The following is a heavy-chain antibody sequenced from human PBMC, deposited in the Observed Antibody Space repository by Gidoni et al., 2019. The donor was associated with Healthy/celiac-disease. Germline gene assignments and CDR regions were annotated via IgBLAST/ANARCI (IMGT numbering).Heavy chain of an antibody. CDR2: IYYSGST. D-gene: IGHD2-2*01. CDR1: GGSISSGGYY. Sequence: QVQLQESGPGLVKPSQTLSLTCTVSGGSISSGGYYWSWIRQHPGKGLEWIGYIYYSGSTYYNPSLKSRVTISVDTSKNQFSLKLSSVTAADTAVYYCARDSRIVVVPAATASGMDVWGQGTTVTVSS. J-gene: IGHJ6*02. V-gene: IGHV4-31*03. CDR3: ARDSRIVVVPAATASGMDV.